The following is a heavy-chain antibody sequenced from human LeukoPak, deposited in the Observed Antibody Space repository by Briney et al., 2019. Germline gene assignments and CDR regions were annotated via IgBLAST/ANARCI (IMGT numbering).Heavy chain of an antibody. V-gene: IGHV3-23*01. D-gene: IGHD5-12*01. J-gene: IGHJ4*02. CDR1: GFTVSDNY. Sequence: GGSLRLSCAASGFTVSDNYMNWVRQAPGKGLEWVSAISTAGGNTYYADSVKGRFTISRDNSKNTLYLQMNSLRAEDTALYYCAKDLRGYGLYYFDYWGQGTLVTVSS. CDR2: ISTAGGNT. CDR3: AKDLRGYGLYYFDY.